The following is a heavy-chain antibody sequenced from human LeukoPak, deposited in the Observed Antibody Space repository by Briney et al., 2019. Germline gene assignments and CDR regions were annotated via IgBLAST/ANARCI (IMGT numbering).Heavy chain of an antibody. Sequence: GESLKISCKGSGYSFTTYWIGWVRQMPGKGLECLGVIYPGDSDTRYSPSFQGQVTISADKSISTAYLQWSSLKASDPAIYYCARYRKDYYDVTGYFDLWGQGTLVTVSS. D-gene: IGHD3-22*01. V-gene: IGHV5-51*01. J-gene: IGHJ4*02. CDR2: IYPGDSDT. CDR3: ARYRKDYYDVTGYFDL. CDR1: GYSFTTYW.